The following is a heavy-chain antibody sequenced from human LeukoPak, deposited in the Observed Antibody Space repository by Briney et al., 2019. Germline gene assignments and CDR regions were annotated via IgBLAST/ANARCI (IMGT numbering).Heavy chain of an antibody. Sequence: PSETLSLTCTVSGGSISSSSYYWGWIRQPPGKGLGWIGSIYYSGSTYYNPSLKSRVTISVDTSKNQFSLKLSSVTAADTAVYYCARQSTAMVDNYFDYWGQGTLVTVSS. J-gene: IGHJ4*02. CDR2: IYYSGST. CDR1: GGSISSSSYY. V-gene: IGHV4-39*01. CDR3: ARQSTAMVDNYFDY. D-gene: IGHD5-18*01.